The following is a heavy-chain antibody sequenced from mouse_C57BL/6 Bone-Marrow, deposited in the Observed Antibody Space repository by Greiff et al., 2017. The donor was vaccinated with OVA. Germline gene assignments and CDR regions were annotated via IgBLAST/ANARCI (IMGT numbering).Heavy chain of an antibody. CDR3: ARGGSYYGSSSWYFDV. V-gene: IGHV5-16*01. Sequence: EVQVVESAGGLVQPGSSMKLSCTASGFTFSDYYMAWVRQVPEKGLEWVANINYDGSSTYYLDSLKSRFIISRDNAKNILYLQMSSLKSEDTATYYCARGGSYYGSSSWYFDVWGTGTTVTVSS. J-gene: IGHJ1*03. CDR1: GFTFSDYY. D-gene: IGHD1-1*01. CDR2: INYDGSST.